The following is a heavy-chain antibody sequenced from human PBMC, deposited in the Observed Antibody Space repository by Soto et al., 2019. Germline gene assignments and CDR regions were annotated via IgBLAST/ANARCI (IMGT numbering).Heavy chain of an antibody. D-gene: IGHD3-16*02. CDR1: VFTFSDFW. J-gene: IGHJ4*02. Sequence: GPLRLSCTAPVFTFSDFWMSWVRQPPGKGLEWVANMKPDGGEINYVDSVRGRFTISRDNAKKSMYLQMDSLRVDDTAVYYCGRDRGYSSFDYWGQGTPVTVSS. CDR3: GRDRGYSSFDY. V-gene: IGHV3-7*03. CDR2: MKPDGGEI.